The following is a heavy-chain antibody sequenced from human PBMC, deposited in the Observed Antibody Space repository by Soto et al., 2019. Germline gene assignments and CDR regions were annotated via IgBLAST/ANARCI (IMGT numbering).Heavy chain of an antibody. CDR1: GVSFISDA. D-gene: IGHD6-13*01. V-gene: IGHV1-69*06. J-gene: IGHJ6*02. CDR3: ARDQGTVAADGIPSGYYYGMDV. CDR2: IIPIFGTA. Sequence: SVKVSGTASGVSFISDAIIWVRQTPGEGLELMGGIIPIFGTANYAQKFQGRVTITADKSTSTAYMELSSLRSEDTAVYYCARDQGTVAADGIPSGYYYGMDVWGQATTVTVSS.